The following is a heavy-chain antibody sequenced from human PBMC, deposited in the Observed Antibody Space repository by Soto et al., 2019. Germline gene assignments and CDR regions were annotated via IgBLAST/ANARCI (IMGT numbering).Heavy chain of an antibody. CDR3: AKRSSSSTFDY. V-gene: IGHV3-23*01. CDR2: ISGSDDST. J-gene: IGHJ4*02. D-gene: IGHD6-6*01. CDR1: GFNFSSYT. Sequence: GGSLRLSCAASGFNFSSYTMNCVRQAPGKGLEWVSAISGSDDSTYYADSVKGRFTISRDNSKNTLYLQMNSLRAEDTAVYYCAKRSSSSTFDYWGQGTLVTVSS.